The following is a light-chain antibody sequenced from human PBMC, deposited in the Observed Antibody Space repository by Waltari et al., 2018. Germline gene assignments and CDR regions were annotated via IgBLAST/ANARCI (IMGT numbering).Light chain of an antibody. J-gene: IGKJ5*01. CDR2: DAS. V-gene: IGKV1-33*01. CDR1: HDITNY. CDR3: QQYDNLPS. Sequence: DIQMTQSPSSLSASVGDRVTITCQASHDITNYLNWYQHKPGKAPKLLIYDASTLQTGVSSRFSGGGSGTHFTFTISSLQPEDIVTYYCQQYDNLPSFGQGTRLEIK.